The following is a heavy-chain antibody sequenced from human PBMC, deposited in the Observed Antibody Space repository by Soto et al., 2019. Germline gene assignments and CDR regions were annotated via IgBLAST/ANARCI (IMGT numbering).Heavy chain of an antibody. CDR3: ARDTGNSVDY. Sequence: HVQLVQSGGELKKPGASVKVSCNTSGYTFNTYFITWVRQAPGQGLEWMGWISPHNGNTNYAEKFQGRVTMTADTITKTACMELRNLRIDDTAVYYCARDTGNSVDYWGQGTPVTVSS. CDR2: ISPHNGNT. J-gene: IGHJ4*02. V-gene: IGHV1-18*01. CDR1: GYTFNTYF. D-gene: IGHD1-1*01.